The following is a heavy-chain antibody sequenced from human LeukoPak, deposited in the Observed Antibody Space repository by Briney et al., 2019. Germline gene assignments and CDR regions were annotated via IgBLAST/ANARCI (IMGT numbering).Heavy chain of an antibody. CDR2: IRYDGSIK. J-gene: IGHJ4*02. CDR3: AREGYGDLDY. Sequence: PGGSLRLSCAPSGFTFSSYGMHWVRQAPGKGLEWVAFIRYDGSIKYYADSVKGRFTISRDNSKNTLYLQLNSLRAEDTAIYYCAREGYGDLDYWGQGTLVTVSS. V-gene: IGHV3-30*02. CDR1: GFTFSSYG. D-gene: IGHD4-17*01.